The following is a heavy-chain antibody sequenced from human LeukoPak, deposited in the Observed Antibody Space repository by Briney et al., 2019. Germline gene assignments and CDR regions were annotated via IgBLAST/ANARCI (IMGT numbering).Heavy chain of an antibody. Sequence: GESLKISCKGSGYSFTSYWIGWVRQMPGKGLEWMGIIYPGDSDTRYSPSFQGQVTISADKSISTAYLQWSSLEASDTAMYYCARRNYCSSTSCSPVDYWGQGTLVTVSS. V-gene: IGHV5-51*01. D-gene: IGHD2-2*01. CDR1: GYSFTSYW. CDR3: ARRNYCSSTSCSPVDY. CDR2: IYPGDSDT. J-gene: IGHJ4*02.